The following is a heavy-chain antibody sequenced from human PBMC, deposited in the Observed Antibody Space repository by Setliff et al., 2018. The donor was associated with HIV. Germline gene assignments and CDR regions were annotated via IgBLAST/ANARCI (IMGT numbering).Heavy chain of an antibody. V-gene: IGHV1-69*13. D-gene: IGHD1-1*01. CDR1: GGTFSTSA. CDR2: IIPILGTP. Sequence: GASVKVSCKASGGTFSTSALSWVRQAPGQGLEWMGGIIPILGTPKYAQKFQGRVTITADESTSTAYMELSSLRSEDTAVYYCATGEMATTRGWYFDSWGQGTLVTVSS. CDR3: ATGEMATTRGWYFDS. J-gene: IGHJ4*02.